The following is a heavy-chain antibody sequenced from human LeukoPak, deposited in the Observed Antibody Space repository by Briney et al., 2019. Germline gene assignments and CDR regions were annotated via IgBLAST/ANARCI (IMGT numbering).Heavy chain of an antibody. V-gene: IGHV4-59*01. Sequence: SETLSLTCTVSGGSISRYYWSWIRQPPGKGLEWIGYIYYSGSTNYNPSLKSRVTISVDTSKNQFSLKLSSVTAADTAVYYCAKHSSGWYEFDYWGQGTLVTVSS. D-gene: IGHD6-19*01. CDR2: IYYSGST. J-gene: IGHJ4*02. CDR1: GGSISRYY. CDR3: AKHSSGWYEFDY.